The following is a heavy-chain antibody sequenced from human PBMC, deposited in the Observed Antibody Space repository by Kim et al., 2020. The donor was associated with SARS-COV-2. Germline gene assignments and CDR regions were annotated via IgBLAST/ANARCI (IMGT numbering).Heavy chain of an antibody. CDR3: ARGDDYGDYAPAEYFQH. J-gene: IGHJ1*01. Sequence: SETLSLTCTVSGGSISSSSYYWGWIRQPPGKGLEWIGSIYYSGSTYYNPSLKSRVTISVDTSKNQFSLKLSSVTAADTAVYYCARGDDYGDYAPAEYFQHWGQGTLVTVSS. D-gene: IGHD4-17*01. V-gene: IGHV4-39*07. CDR2: IYYSGST. CDR1: GGSISSSSYY.